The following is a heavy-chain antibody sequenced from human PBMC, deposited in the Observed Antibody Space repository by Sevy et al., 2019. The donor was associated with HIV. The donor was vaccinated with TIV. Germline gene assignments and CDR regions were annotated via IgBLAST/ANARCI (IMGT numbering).Heavy chain of an antibody. CDR2: IKEDGSEK. CDR3: ARVLYAFDF. Sequence: GGSLRLSCAASGVTFNSYWMTWVRQAPGKGLEWVANIKEDGSEKYYVDSVRGRVSISRDNARRSLYLQMSSLRVEDTAMYCSARVLYAFDFWGPGTMVTVS. J-gene: IGHJ3*01. CDR1: GVTFNSYW. V-gene: IGHV3-7*04.